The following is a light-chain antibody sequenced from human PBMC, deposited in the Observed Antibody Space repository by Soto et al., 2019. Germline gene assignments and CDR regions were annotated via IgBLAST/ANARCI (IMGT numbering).Light chain of an antibody. Sequence: EIVLTHSPGTLSLSPLEGSALXCRASQSVSNNYLAWYQQKPGQAPRLLIYGASNRATGIPDRFIGSGSGTDFTLTISRLEPEDFAVYYCQQYGSSGTFGQGTKVDIK. V-gene: IGKV3-20*01. J-gene: IGKJ1*01. CDR3: QQYGSSGT. CDR1: QSVSNNY. CDR2: GAS.